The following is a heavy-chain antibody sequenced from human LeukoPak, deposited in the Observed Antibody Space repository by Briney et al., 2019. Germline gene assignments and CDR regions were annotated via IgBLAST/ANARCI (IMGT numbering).Heavy chain of an antibody. V-gene: IGHV3-7*01. CDR3: ARASLPLWELLEYCFDY. D-gene: IGHD1-26*01. J-gene: IGHJ4*02. Sequence: GGPLRLSCAASGFTFSSYWMSWVRQAPGKGLEWVANIKQDGSEKYYVDSVKGRFTISRDNAKNSLYLQMNSLRAEDTAVYYCARASLPLWELLEYCFDYWGQGTLVTVSS. CDR1: GFTFSSYW. CDR2: IKQDGSEK.